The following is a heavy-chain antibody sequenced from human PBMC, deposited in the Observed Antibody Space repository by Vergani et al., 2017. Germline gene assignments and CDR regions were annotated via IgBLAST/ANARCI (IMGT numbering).Heavy chain of an antibody. D-gene: IGHD2-15*01. CDR3: ARGGKGIIMVVPSTHL. Sequence: EVQLLQSGGGVIQPGGSVRLSCAASGFTFSACPMTWVRQAPGKGLEWVSAISARYPSTYYADSVKGRFTISRDNSKELMSLQMNSLRVEDTAVYYCARGGKGIIMVVPSTHLWGQGTQVSVS. CDR1: GFTFSACP. CDR2: ISARYPST. J-gene: IGHJ4*02. V-gene: IGHV3-23*01.